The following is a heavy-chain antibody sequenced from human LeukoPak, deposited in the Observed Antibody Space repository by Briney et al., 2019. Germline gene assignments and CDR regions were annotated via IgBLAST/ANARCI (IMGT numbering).Heavy chain of an antibody. J-gene: IGHJ4*02. Sequence: PGRSLRLSCAASGFTFSSYGMHWVRQAPGKGLEWVAVISYDGSNKYYADSVKGRFTISRDNFKNTLYLQMNSLRAEDTAVYYCAKVPWDEAAAGPFDYWGQGTLVTVSS. CDR1: GFTFSSYG. CDR3: AKVPWDEAAAGPFDY. V-gene: IGHV3-30*18. CDR2: ISYDGSNK. D-gene: IGHD6-13*01.